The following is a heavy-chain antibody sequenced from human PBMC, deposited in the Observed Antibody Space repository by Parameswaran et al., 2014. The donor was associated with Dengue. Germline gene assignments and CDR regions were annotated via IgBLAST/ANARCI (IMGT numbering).Heavy chain of an antibody. CDR2: IKQDGSEK. Sequence: WIRQPPGKGLEWVANIKQDGSEKNYVDSVKGRFNISRDNAKNSVYLQMNSLRADDTAVYYCARVPLSWRWLLGYYFDSWGQGTLVTVSS. CDR3: ARVPLSWRWLLGYYFDS. J-gene: IGHJ4*02. V-gene: IGHV3-7*01. D-gene: IGHD3-22*01.